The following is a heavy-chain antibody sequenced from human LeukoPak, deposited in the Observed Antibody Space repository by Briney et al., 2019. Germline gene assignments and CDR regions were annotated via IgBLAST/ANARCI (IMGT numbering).Heavy chain of an antibody. CDR3: ARRWNYGRNYYIDV. Sequence: SETLSLTCAVYGGSFSNYYWNWIRQPPGKGLEWLGEINDNGRANYNPSLMSRVTVSVDTSKNQFSLRLTSVTATVTAVYYCARRWNYGRNYYIDVWGKGATVSVSS. CDR2: INDNGRA. V-gene: IGHV4-34*01. J-gene: IGHJ6*03. CDR1: GGSFSNYY. D-gene: IGHD1-7*01.